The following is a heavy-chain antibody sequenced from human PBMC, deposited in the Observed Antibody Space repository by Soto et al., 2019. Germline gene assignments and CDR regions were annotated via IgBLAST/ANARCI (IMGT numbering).Heavy chain of an antibody. V-gene: IGHV3-11*06. Sequence: GGSLRLSCATSGFPFSDYYMSWIRQAPGKGLEWLSHISPKSTYRNYADSVKGRSTISRDNTKSSLFLQMNSLGVEDTAVYYCTRGGGGGLFEHWGQGVLVTVSS. J-gene: IGHJ4*02. CDR2: ISPKSTYR. CDR3: TRGGGGGLFEH. D-gene: IGHD2-21*01. CDR1: GFPFSDYY.